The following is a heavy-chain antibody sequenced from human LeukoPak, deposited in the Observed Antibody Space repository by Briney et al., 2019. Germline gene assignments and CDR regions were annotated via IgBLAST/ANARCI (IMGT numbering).Heavy chain of an antibody. D-gene: IGHD1-26*01. CDR1: GFTFSSYE. Sequence: GGSLRLSCAASGFTFSSYEMNWVRQAPGKGLEWTSYISDSGETTYYADSVKGRFTISRDNAKNSLFLQMDSLRVEDTAIYYCARDSSIVGVTGAGFDSWGQGTLVTVSS. J-gene: IGHJ4*02. CDR2: ISDSGETT. V-gene: IGHV3-48*03. CDR3: ARDSSIVGVTGAGFDS.